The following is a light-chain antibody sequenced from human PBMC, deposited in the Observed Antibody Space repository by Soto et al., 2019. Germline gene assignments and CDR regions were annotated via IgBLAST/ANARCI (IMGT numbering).Light chain of an antibody. J-gene: IGKJ1*01. V-gene: IGKV3-15*01. CDR1: QSVSTF. CDR3: QLNNKWLGE. CDR2: GAS. Sequence: EIVISQSPATQSESPGERATLSCRASQSVSTFLAWYQQKPGQATKPLIYGASTRPTGIPARFRGSGSGTEFTLPILILLSDEFDVYYCQLNNKWLGEFWQGTHVEIK.